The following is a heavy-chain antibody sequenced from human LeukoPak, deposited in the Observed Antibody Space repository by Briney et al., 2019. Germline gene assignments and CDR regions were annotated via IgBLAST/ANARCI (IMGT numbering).Heavy chain of an antibody. V-gene: IGHV3-30*18. CDR2: ISYDGSNK. Sequence: GRSLRLSCAASGFXFSSYGIHWVRQAPGKGLEWVAVISYDGSNKYYADSVKGRFTISRDNSKNTLYLQMNSLRAEDTAVYYCAKDSAWIYWGQGTLVTVSS. CDR3: AKDSAWIY. J-gene: IGHJ4*02. CDR1: GFXFSSYG. D-gene: IGHD2-2*03.